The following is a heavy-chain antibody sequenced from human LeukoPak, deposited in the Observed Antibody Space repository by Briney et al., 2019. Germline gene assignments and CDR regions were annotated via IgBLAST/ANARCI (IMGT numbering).Heavy chain of an antibody. V-gene: IGHV3-21*01. CDR1: GFTFSSYS. D-gene: IGHD6-19*01. J-gene: IGHJ6*02. Sequence: GGSLRLSCAASGFTFSSYSMNWVRQAPGKGLEWVSSISSSSSYIYYADSVKGRFTISRDNAKNSLYLQMNSLRDEDTAVYYCAGGGSGPIYYYYYYGMDVWGQGTTVTVSS. CDR2: ISSSSSYI. CDR3: AGGGSGPIYYYYYYGMDV.